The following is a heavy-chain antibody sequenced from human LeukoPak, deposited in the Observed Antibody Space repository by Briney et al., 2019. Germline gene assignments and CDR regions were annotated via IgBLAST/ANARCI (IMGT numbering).Heavy chain of an antibody. CDR1: GFTFSSYS. V-gene: IGHV3-21*01. D-gene: IGHD1-14*01. J-gene: IGHJ4*02. CDR3: ARDRNPYYFDY. CDR2: ISSSSSYI. Sequence: PGGSLRLSCAASGFTFSSYSMNWVRQAPGKGLEWVSSISSSSSYIYYADSVKGRSTISRDNAKNSLYLQMNSLRAEDTAVYYCARDRNPYYFDYWGQGTLVTVSS.